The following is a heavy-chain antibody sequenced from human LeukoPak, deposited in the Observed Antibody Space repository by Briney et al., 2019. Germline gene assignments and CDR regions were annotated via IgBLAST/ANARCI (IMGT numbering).Heavy chain of an antibody. Sequence: SETLSLTCSVSGGSISSTSYYWGWIRQPPGKGLEWIGSIYYSGSTYYNPSLKSRVTISVDTSKNHFSLNLNSVTAADTAVYYCATLVYSTSDFDFWGQGTLVTVSS. D-gene: IGHD1-26*01. CDR2: IYYSGST. J-gene: IGHJ4*02. V-gene: IGHV4-39*02. CDR1: GGSISSTSYY. CDR3: ATLVYSTSDFDF.